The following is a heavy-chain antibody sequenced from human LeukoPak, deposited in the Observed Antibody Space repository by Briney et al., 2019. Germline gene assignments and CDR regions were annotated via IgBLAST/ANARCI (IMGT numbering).Heavy chain of an antibody. CDR2: IYRSGST. CDR1: GGSITSGAYA. D-gene: IGHD3-10*01. CDR3: ARGGGFYGSGTTHFDY. Sequence: PSETLSLTCAVSGGSITSGAYAWSWIRQPPGKGLEWIGYIYRSGSTSYKPSLKSRLSITIDKSKNQFSLNLRSVTAADTAFYYCARGGGFYGSGTTHFDYRGQGTLATVSS. V-gene: IGHV4-30-2*01. J-gene: IGHJ4*02.